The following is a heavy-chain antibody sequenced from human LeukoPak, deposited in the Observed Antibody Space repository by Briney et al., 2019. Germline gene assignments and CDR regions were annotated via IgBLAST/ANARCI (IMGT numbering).Heavy chain of an antibody. CDR3: ASPNRDY. CDR2: IYYSGST. Sequence: SETLCLTCTVSGGSISSSSYYWGWIRQPPGKGLEWIGSIYYSGSTYYNPSLKSRVTISVDTSKNQFSLKLSSVTAADTAVYYCASPNRDYWGQGTLVTVSS. V-gene: IGHV4-39*01. J-gene: IGHJ4*02. D-gene: IGHD1-14*01. CDR1: GGSISSSSYY.